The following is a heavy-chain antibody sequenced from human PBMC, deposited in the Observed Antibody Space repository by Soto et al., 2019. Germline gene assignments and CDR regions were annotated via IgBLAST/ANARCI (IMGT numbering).Heavy chain of an antibody. CDR3: AKGGSESYRYDAFDI. CDR1: GFTFSSYG. D-gene: IGHD1-26*01. V-gene: IGHV3-30*18. CDR2: ISYDGSNK. J-gene: IGHJ3*02. Sequence: QVQLVESGGGVVQPGRSLRLSCAASGFTFSSYGMHWVRQAPGRGLGRVAVISYDGSNKYYADSVKGRFTISRDNSKNTLYLQMNSLRDEDTAVYYCAKGGSESYRYDAFDIWGQGTMVTVSS.